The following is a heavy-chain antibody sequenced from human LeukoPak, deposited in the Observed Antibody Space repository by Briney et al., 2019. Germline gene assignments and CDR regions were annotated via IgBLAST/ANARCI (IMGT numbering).Heavy chain of an antibody. CDR1: GGSISSSNW. J-gene: IGHJ4*02. D-gene: IGHD1-1*01. Sequence: SETLSLTCAVSGGSISSSNWWSWVRQPPGKGLEWIGEIYHSGSTNYNPSLKSRVTISVDKSKNQFSLKLSSVTAADTAVCYCARVNINNWHSCDYWGQGTLVTVSS. CDR2: IYHSGST. V-gene: IGHV4-4*02. CDR3: ARVNINNWHSCDY.